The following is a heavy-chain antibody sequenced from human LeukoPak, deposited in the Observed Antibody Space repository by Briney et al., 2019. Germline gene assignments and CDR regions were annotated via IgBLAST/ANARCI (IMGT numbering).Heavy chain of an antibody. CDR2: IYHSGST. CDR3: ARGLRGAAEDDY. CDR1: GYSISSGYY. V-gene: IGHV4-38-2*02. D-gene: IGHD1-26*01. J-gene: IGHJ4*02. Sequence: SETLSLTCTVSGYSISSGYYWGWIRQSPGKGLEWIGSIYHSGSTYYSPSLKSRVTISVDTFKNQFSLKLSSVTAADTAVYYCARGLRGAAEDDYWGQGTLVTVSS.